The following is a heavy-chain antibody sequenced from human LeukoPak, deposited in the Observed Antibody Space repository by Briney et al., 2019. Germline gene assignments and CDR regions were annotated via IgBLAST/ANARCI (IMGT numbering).Heavy chain of an antibody. CDR3: ARGPVITFGGVMAAAFDM. CDR1: GGSFSGYY. CDR2: INHSGST. V-gene: IGHV4-34*01. D-gene: IGHD3-16*01. J-gene: IGHJ3*02. Sequence: SETLSLTCAVYGGSFSGYYWSWIRQPPGKGLEWIGEINHSGSTNYNPSLKSRVTISVDTSKNQSSLKLSSVTAADTAVYYCARGPVITFGGVMAAAFDMWGQGTMVSVSS.